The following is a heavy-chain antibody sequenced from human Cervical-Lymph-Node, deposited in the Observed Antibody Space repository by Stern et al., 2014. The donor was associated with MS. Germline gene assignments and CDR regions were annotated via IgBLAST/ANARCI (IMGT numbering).Heavy chain of an antibody. J-gene: IGHJ6*02. Sequence: QMQLVESGAEVKKPGSSVKVSCKASGGTFSSYAISWVRQAPGQGLEWMGGIIPTFGTANDAQKCQGRVTITADESTSTAYMELSSLRSEDTAVYYCARGELKEGLVRGMDVWGQGTTVTVSS. CDR3: ARGELKEGLVRGMDV. CDR1: GGTFSSYA. D-gene: IGHD1-26*01. V-gene: IGHV1-69*01. CDR2: IIPTFGTA.